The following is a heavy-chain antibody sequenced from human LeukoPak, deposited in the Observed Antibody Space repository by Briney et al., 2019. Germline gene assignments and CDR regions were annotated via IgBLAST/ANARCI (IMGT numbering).Heavy chain of an antibody. J-gene: IGHJ6*02. CDR2: IVVGSGNT. CDR3: ARDWDYSMDV. Sequence: ASVKVSCKASGFTFTSSAMQWVRQARGQRLEWIGWIVVGSGNTNYAQKFQERVTITRDMSTSTAYMELSRLRSDDTAVYYCARDWDYSMDVWGQGTTVTVSS. D-gene: IGHD3-10*01. CDR1: GFTFTSSA. V-gene: IGHV1-58*02.